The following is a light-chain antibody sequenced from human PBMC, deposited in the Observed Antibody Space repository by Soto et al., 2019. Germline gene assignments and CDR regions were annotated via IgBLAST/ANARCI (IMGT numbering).Light chain of an antibody. Sequence: QSALTQPASVSGSPGQSITISCAGTASDIGAYNYVSWYQQHPGTAPKLMIYEVSNRPSGVSNRFSGSKSGNTASLTISGLQAEDEADYYCSSFTITSTRVFGGGTKLTVL. J-gene: IGLJ2*01. CDR2: EVS. CDR3: SSFTITSTRV. CDR1: ASDIGAYNY. V-gene: IGLV2-14*01.